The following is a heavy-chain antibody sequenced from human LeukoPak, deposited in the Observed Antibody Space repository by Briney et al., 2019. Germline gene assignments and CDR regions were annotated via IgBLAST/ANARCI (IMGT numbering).Heavy chain of an antibody. V-gene: IGHV1-18*01. D-gene: IGHD3-9*01. CDR2: ISAYNGNT. J-gene: IGHJ4*02. CDR1: GYTFTNYG. Sequence: GASVKVSCKASGYTFTNYGISWVRQAPGQGLEWMGWISAYNGNTNYAQKLQGRVTMTTDTSTSTAYMELRSLRSDDTAVYYCARDNRNYYDILTGYRYWGQGTLVTVSS. CDR3: ARDNRNYYDILTGYRY.